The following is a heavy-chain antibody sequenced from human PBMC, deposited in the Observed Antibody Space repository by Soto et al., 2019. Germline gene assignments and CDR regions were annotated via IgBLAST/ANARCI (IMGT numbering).Heavy chain of an antibody. D-gene: IGHD3-10*01. CDR2: IYYSGST. J-gene: IGHJ6*02. V-gene: IGHV4-39*01. Sequence: SETLSLTCTVSGGSISSSSYYWGWIRQPPGKGLEWIGSIYYSGSTYYNPSLKSRVTISVDTSKNQFSLKLSSVTAADTAVYYCARLGSVSPPRYYSYGMDGWGQGTTVTVSS. CDR1: GGSISSSSYY. CDR3: ARLGSVSPPRYYSYGMDG.